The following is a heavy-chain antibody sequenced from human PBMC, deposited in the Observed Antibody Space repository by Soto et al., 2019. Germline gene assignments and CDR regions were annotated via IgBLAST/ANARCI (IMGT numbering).Heavy chain of an antibody. CDR3: ARRGEYCSSTSCSYFYYGMDV. D-gene: IGHD2-2*01. V-gene: IGHV1-69*13. CDR2: IIPIFDTA. J-gene: IGHJ6*02. CDR1: GGTFSSYA. Sequence: GASVKVSCKASGGTFSSYAISWVRQAPGQGLEWMGGIIPIFDTANYAQKFQGRVTITADESTSTAYMELSSLRSEDTAVYYCARRGEYCSSTSCSYFYYGMDVWGQGTTVTVSS.